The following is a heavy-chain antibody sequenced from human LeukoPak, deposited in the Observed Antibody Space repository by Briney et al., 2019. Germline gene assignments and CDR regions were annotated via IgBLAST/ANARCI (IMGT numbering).Heavy chain of an antibody. CDR2: ISSSSSTI. J-gene: IGHJ3*02. CDR3: ASFWVPAAHDAFDI. V-gene: IGHV3-48*01. D-gene: IGHD2-2*01. Sequence: GGSLRLSCAASGFTFSSYSMNWVRQAPGKGLEWVSYISSSSSTIYYAASVKGRFTISRDNSKNTLYLQMNSLRAEDTAVYYCASFWVPAAHDAFDIWGQGTMVTVSS. CDR1: GFTFSSYS.